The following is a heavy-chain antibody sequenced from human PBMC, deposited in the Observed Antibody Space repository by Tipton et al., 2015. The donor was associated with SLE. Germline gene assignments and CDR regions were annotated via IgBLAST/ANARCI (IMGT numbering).Heavy chain of an antibody. Sequence: TLSLTCAVYGGSFSGYYWSWIRQPPGKGLEWIGEINHSGSTNYNPSLKSRVTISVDTSKNQSSLKLSSVTAADTAVYYCARWAGPTVNFDYWGQGTLVTVSS. CDR2: INHSGST. V-gene: IGHV4-34*01. D-gene: IGHD4-11*01. CDR1: GGSFSGYY. J-gene: IGHJ4*02. CDR3: ARWAGPTVNFDY.